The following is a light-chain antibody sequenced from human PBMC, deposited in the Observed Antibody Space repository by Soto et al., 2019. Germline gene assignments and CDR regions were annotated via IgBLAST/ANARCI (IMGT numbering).Light chain of an antibody. CDR3: CSYTRSGSLI. CDR2: DVS. CDR1: SGDIGDYNY. J-gene: IGLJ1*01. V-gene: IGLV2-14*01. Sequence: QSAQTQPASGSGAPRQSITISCVGTSGDIGDYNYVSWYQQHPGKVPKVIIYDVSNRPSGVSYRFSGTKSGNTASLTVSGLQAEDEADYYCCSYTRSGSLIFGTGTKVTVL.